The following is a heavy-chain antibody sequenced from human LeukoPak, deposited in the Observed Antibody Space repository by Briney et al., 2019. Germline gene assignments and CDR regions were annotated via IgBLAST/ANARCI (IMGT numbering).Heavy chain of an antibody. CDR3: AKSPMYFYGSGSYSTGNWFDP. Sequence: GGSLRLSCAASGFTFSSYATSWVRQAPGKGLEWVSAISGSGGSTYYADSVKGRFTISRDNSKHTLYLQMNSLRAEDTAVYYCAKSPMYFYGSGSYSTGNWFDPWGQGTLVTVSS. J-gene: IGHJ5*02. D-gene: IGHD3-10*01. V-gene: IGHV3-23*01. CDR1: GFTFSSYA. CDR2: ISGSGGST.